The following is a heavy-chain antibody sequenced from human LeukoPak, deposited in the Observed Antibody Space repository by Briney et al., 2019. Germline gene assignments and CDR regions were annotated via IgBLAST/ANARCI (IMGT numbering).Heavy chain of an antibody. D-gene: IGHD2-21*01. CDR1: GFTFSAYN. CDR3: ARDLSLFY. Sequence: GGSLRLSCAASGFTFSAYNMNWVRQAPGKGLEWISFISSSSSTKYYADSVKGRLTISRDSAKNSLYLQMNSLRDEDTAVYYCARDLSLFYWGQGTLVTVSS. V-gene: IGHV3-48*02. J-gene: IGHJ4*02. CDR2: ISSSSSTK.